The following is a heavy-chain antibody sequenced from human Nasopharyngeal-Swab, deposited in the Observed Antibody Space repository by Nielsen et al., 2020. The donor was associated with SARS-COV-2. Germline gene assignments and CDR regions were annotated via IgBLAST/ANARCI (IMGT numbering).Heavy chain of an antibody. V-gene: IGHV3-23*01. J-gene: IGHJ4*02. CDR1: AFTFSSYS. CDR3: AKGDNDY. Sequence: GESLKISCADSAFTFSSYSMSWVRQAPGKGLEWVSTISGSGDMTFYADSVKGRFTISRDNSKNTLYLQMNFLRAEDTAVYYCAKGDNDYWGQGTLVTVSS. CDR2: ISGSGDMT.